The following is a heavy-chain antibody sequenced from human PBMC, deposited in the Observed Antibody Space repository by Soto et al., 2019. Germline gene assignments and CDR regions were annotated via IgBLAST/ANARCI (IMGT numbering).Heavy chain of an antibody. V-gene: IGHV4-31*03. J-gene: IGHJ4*02. D-gene: IGHD4-17*01. CDR2: IYYSGST. CDR3: ARTGDYHYFDY. Sequence: PSGTLSLTCTVSGGAISSGGYYWSWIRQHPGKGLEWIGYIYYSGSTYYNPSLKSRVTISVDTSKNQFSLKLSSVTAADTAVYYCARTGDYHYFDYWGQGTLVTVSS. CDR1: GGAISSGGYY.